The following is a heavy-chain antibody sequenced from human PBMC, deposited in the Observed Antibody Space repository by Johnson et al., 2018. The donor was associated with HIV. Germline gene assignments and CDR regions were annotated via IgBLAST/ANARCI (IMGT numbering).Heavy chain of an antibody. CDR3: ARDAGQWLDDAFAI. D-gene: IGHD6-19*01. Sequence: QVQLVESGGGVVQPGRSLRLSCAASGFTFSSYAMHWVRQAPGKGLEWVAVISYDGSNTYYAASVKGRFTISRDTSKNTLYLQMHSLRAEDTAVSYCARDAGQWLDDAFAIWGQGTVVSVSS. J-gene: IGHJ3*02. V-gene: IGHV3-30-3*01. CDR2: ISYDGSNT. CDR1: GFTFSSYA.